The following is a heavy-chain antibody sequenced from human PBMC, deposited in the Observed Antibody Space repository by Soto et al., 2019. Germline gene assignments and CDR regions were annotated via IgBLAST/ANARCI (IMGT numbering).Heavy chain of an antibody. CDR1: GGSISRGGYY. CDR3: ARDPAP. CDR2: TYNSVST. V-gene: IGHV4-31*03. Sequence: LSLTCTVSGGSISRGGYYWSWIRQNPGKGLEWTGYTYNSVSTYYNPSLKSRVTISVDTSKNQFSLKLTSVTAADTAVYYCARDPAPWGQGTLVTVSS. J-gene: IGHJ5*02.